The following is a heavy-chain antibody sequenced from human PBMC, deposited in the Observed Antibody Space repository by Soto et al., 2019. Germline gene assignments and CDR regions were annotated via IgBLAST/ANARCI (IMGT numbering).Heavy chain of an antibody. CDR1: GGSFSSSPGYY. J-gene: IGHJ4*02. CDR2: VHPSGNT. D-gene: IGHD2-21*01. CDR3: TPGGDAWKPGL. V-gene: IGHV4-39*02. Sequence: QLQLQESGPGLVKPSETLSLTCTVSGGSFSSSPGYYWGWMRQPPGKGLEWIGTVHPSGNTYYNPSSKSRVSISKDSSMSHLSLQRTSVTAADTAIYCCTPGGDAWKPGLWGQGTLVTASS.